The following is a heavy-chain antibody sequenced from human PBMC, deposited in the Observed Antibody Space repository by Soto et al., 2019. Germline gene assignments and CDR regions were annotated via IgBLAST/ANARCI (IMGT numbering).Heavy chain of an antibody. Sequence: QVHLQQRGAGLLKPSETLSLNCVVSGESFSGYYWSWIRQTPGMGLEWIGEVDHRGSTTYYPSLKNRASISIDSSKNLFSLELTSVTAADTALYFCARYEYGNSLYGVDVWGQGTRVTVSS. CDR2: VDHRGST. CDR1: GESFSGYY. CDR3: ARYEYGNSLYGVDV. J-gene: IGHJ6*02. V-gene: IGHV4-34*02. D-gene: IGHD1-7*01.